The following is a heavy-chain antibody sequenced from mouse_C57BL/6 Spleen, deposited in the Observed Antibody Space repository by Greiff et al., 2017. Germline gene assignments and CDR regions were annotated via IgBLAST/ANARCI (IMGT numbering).Heavy chain of an antibody. CDR3: ARNAEIEDSSGYVDY. V-gene: IGHV1-59*01. CDR2: IDPSDSYT. CDR1: GYTFTSYW. J-gene: IGHJ2*01. Sequence: QVQLQQPGAELVRPGTSVKLSCKASGYTFTSYWMHWVKQRPGQGLEWIGVIDPSDSYTNYNQKFKGKATLTVDTSSSTAYMQPSSLTSEDSAGYDCARNAEIEDSSGYVDYWGQGTTLTVSS. D-gene: IGHD3-2*02.